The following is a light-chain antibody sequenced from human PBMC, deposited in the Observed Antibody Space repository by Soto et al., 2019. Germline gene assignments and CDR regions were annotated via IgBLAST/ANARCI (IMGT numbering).Light chain of an antibody. Sequence: SYELTQPPSVSVAPGQSARLTCGGDNIGSKIVHWYQQRPGQAPVLVVYDDDDRPSGVSDRFSGSKSGNTASLTISGLQAEDEADYYCSSYRKSNTLVFGTGIKVTVL. CDR3: SSYRKSNTLV. J-gene: IGLJ1*01. CDR1: NIGSKI. V-gene: IGLV3-21*02. CDR2: DDD.